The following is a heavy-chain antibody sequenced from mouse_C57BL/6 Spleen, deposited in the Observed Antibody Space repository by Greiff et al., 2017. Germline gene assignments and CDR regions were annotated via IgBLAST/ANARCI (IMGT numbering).Heavy chain of an antibody. Sequence: EVKLMESEGGLVQPGSSMKLSCTASGFTFSDYYMAWVRQVPEKGLEWVANINYDGSSTYYLDSLKSRFIISRDNAKNILYLQMSSLKSEDTATYYCATYSKGFDYFDYWGQGTTLTVSS. V-gene: IGHV5-16*01. CDR2: INYDGSST. D-gene: IGHD2-5*01. CDR1: GFTFSDYY. J-gene: IGHJ2*01. CDR3: ATYSKGFDYFDY.